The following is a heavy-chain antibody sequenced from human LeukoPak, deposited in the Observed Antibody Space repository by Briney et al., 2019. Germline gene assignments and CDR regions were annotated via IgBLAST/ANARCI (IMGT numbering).Heavy chain of an antibody. D-gene: IGHD3-10*02. V-gene: IGHV3-48*03. CDR1: GFTFSSYA. CDR3: AELGITMIGGV. CDR2: ISSSGSTI. J-gene: IGHJ6*04. Sequence: GGSLRLSCAASGFTFSSYAMHWVRQAPGKGLEWVSYISSSGSTIYYADSVKGRFTISRDNAKDSLYLQMNSLRAEDTAVYYCAELGITMIGGVWGKGTTVTISS.